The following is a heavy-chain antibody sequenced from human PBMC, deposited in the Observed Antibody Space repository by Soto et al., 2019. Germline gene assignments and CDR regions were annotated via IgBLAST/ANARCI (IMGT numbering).Heavy chain of an antibody. V-gene: IGHV1-69*08. D-gene: IGHD2-2*01. CDR2: VIPIFGIP. Sequence: QVQLVQSGAEVKKPGSSVKVSCKASGGTISRYSITWVRQAPGHGLEWIGRVIPIFGIPTYAQKFQGRVTITADESTSTAYRELSSLRSDDTAVYYCAREDRDRETGLVPAAIDGMDVW. CDR1: GGTISRYS. CDR3: AREDRDRETGLVPAAIDGMDV. J-gene: IGHJ6*01.